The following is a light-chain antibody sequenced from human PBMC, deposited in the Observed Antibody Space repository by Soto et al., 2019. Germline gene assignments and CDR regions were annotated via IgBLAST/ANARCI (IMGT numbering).Light chain of an antibody. J-gene: IGKJ2*01. CDR1: QSVSSSY. CDR3: QQYGSSPPYT. Sequence: EIVLTQSPGTLSLSPGARATLSCRASQSVSSSYLAWYQQKPVQAPRLLIYGASSRATGIPDRFSGSGSGTDLTLTISRLEPEDFAVYYCQQYGSSPPYTFGQGTKLEIK. V-gene: IGKV3-20*01. CDR2: GAS.